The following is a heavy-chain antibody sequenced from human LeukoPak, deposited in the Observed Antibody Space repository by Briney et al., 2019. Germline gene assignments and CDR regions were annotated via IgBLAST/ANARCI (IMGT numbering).Heavy chain of an antibody. CDR2: IKQDGSEK. CDR3: TRVGYIDEGIDY. Sequence: GGSLRLSCAASGFTFNSSWMHWVRQAPGKGLEWVANIKQDGSEKYYVDSVKGRFTISRDNAKNSLYLQMNSLRAEDTAIYYCTRVGYIDEGIDYWGQGTLVTVSS. J-gene: IGHJ4*02. CDR1: GFTFNSSW. D-gene: IGHD5-24*01. V-gene: IGHV3-7*04.